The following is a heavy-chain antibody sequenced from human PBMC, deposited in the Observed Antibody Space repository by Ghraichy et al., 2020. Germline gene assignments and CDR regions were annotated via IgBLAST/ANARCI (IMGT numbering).Heavy chain of an antibody. J-gene: IGHJ4*02. D-gene: IGHD3-16*01. V-gene: IGHV3-53*01. CDR1: GFTVSSNY. Sequence: GGSLRLSCAASGFTVSSNYMSWVRQAPGKGLEWVSVISNSGGTTYYADSVKGRFTISRDNSKNTLYLQMNSLRAEDTAVYYCAKVGIGASKSYYFDYWGQGTLVTVSS. CDR2: ISNSGGTT. CDR3: AKVGIGASKSYYFDY.